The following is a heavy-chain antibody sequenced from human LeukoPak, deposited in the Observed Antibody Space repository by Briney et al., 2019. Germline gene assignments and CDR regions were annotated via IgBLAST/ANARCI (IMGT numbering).Heavy chain of an antibody. V-gene: IGHV3-9*01. J-gene: IGHJ5*02. CDR2: ISWNSGRI. CDR3: AKVHRRNWFDP. CDR1: GFNFDDYG. Sequence: GGSLRLSCSASGFNFDDYGMYWVRQPPGKGLEWVSGISWNSGRIGYADSVKGRFTISRDNAENSLYLQMDSLRPADTALYYCAKVHRRNWFDPWGQGTLVTVSS.